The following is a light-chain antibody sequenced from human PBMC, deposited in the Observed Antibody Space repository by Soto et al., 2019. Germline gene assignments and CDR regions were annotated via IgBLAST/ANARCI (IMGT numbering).Light chain of an antibody. CDR2: GAS. CDR3: QQYAGSPWT. CDR1: QSISSNY. V-gene: IGKV3-20*01. Sequence: EIVLTQSPGTLSLSPGERATLSCRASQSISSNYLAWYQQKPGQAPRLLIYGASNKATGIPDRFSGSESGTDFTLTISRLEPEDFAVYFCQQYAGSPWTVGQGTNVEIK. J-gene: IGKJ1*01.